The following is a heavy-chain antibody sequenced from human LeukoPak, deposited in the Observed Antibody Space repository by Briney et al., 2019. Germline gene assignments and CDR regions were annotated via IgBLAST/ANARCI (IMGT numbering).Heavy chain of an antibody. V-gene: IGHV3-49*03. Sequence: PGGSLRLSCTASGFTFGDYAMSWFRQAPGKGLEWVGFIRSKAYGGTTEYAASVKGRFTISRDDSKSIAYLQMNSLKTEDTAVYYCTRAGGGSLDAFDIWGQGTMVTVSS. CDR3: TRAGGGSLDAFDI. J-gene: IGHJ3*02. D-gene: IGHD3-16*01. CDR1: GFTFGDYA. CDR2: IRSKAYGGTT.